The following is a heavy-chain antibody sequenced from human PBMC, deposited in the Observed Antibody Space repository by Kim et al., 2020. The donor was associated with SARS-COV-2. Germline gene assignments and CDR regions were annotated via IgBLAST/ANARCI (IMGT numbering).Heavy chain of an antibody. CDR1: GGSFSGYY. J-gene: IGHJ3*01. CDR2: INHSGST. CDR3: ASDYDCWSGPEGAFYF. V-gene: IGHV4-34*01. Sequence: SETLSLTCAVYGGSFSGYYWSWIRQPPGKGLEWIGEINHSGSTNYNPSLKSRVTISVDTSKNQFSLKLSSVTAADTAVYYCASDYDCWSGPEGAFYFWG. D-gene: IGHD3-3*01.